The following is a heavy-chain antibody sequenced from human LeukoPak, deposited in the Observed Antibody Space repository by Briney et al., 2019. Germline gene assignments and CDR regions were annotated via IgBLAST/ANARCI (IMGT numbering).Heavy chain of an antibody. CDR2: ISYDGSNK. J-gene: IGHJ4*02. CDR1: GFTFSSYG. V-gene: IGHV3-30*03. D-gene: IGHD6-19*01. Sequence: PGRSLRLSCAASGFTFSSYGMHWVRQAPDKGLEWVAVISYDGSNKYYADSVKGRFTISRDNSKNTLYLQMNSLRAEDTAVYYCARDVYSSGCLDYWGQGTLVTVSS. CDR3: ARDVYSSGCLDY.